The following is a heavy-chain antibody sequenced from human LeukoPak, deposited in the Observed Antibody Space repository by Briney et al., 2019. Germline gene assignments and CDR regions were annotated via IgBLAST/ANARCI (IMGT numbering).Heavy chain of an antibody. CDR1: GYSISSGYY. CDR3: ASPKYCSSTSRYTRDARYFQH. V-gene: IGHV4-38-2*01. J-gene: IGHJ1*01. D-gene: IGHD2-2*02. Sequence: SETLSLTCAVSGYSISSGYYWGWIRQPPGKGLEWIGSIYHSGSTYYNPSLKSRVTISVDTSKNQFSLKLSSVTAADTAVYYCASPKYCSSTSRYTRDARYFQHWGQGTLVTVSS. CDR2: IYHSGST.